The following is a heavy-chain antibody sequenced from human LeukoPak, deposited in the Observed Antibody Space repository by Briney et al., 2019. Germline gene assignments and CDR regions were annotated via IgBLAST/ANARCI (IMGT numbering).Heavy chain of an antibody. CDR1: GYSFTAFY. CDR2: IHPRSGET. J-gene: IGHJ4*02. CDR3: ARDGEYGTGSYYRGCFDY. V-gene: IGHV1-2*02. Sequence: ASVKVSCKASGYSFTAFYIHWVRQAPGQGLEWMGWIHPRSGETNYAYKFKGRVTMTRDTFISTAYMDLGSLGSDDTAVYYCARDGEYGTGSYYRGCFDYWGQGILVTVSS. D-gene: IGHD3-10*01.